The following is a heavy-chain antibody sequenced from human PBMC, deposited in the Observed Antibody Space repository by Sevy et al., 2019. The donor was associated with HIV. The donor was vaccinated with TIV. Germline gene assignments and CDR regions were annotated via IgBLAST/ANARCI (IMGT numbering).Heavy chain of an antibody. CDR3: ARVFLGYCSSTSCRYYYYYYMDV. Sequence: SETLSLTCAVYGGSFSGYYWSWIRQPPGKGLEWIGEINHSGSTNYNPSLKSRVTISVDTSKNQFSLKLSSVTAADTAVYYCARVFLGYCSSTSCRYYYYYYMDVWGKGTTVTVSS. V-gene: IGHV4-34*01. J-gene: IGHJ6*03. CDR1: GGSFSGYY. D-gene: IGHD2-2*01. CDR2: INHSGST.